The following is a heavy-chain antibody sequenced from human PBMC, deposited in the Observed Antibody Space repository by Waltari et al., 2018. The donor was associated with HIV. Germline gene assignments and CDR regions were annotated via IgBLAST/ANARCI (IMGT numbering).Heavy chain of an antibody. CDR2: ISSSSSYI. Sequence: EVQLVESGGGLVKHGGSLRLSCAASGFTFSSYSMNWVRQAPGKGLEWVSSISSSSSYIYYADSVQGRFTISRDNAKNSLYLQMNSLRAEDTAVYYCARAPLTMTTVTYFDYWGQGTLVTVSS. CDR1: GFTFSSYS. J-gene: IGHJ4*02. V-gene: IGHV3-21*01. CDR3: ARAPLTMTTVTYFDY. D-gene: IGHD4-17*01.